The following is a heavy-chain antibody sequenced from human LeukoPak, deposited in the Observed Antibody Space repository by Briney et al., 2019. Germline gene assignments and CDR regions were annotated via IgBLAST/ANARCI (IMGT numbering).Heavy chain of an antibody. Sequence: GGSLRLSCAASGFTFNNYAMSWVRQAPGKGLEGVSGISGTGGRTYYAESVKGRFTISRDNSKSTLYLQMNSLRVEDTAVYYCAKDFTLSVWGQGTLVTVPS. CDR2: ISGTGGRT. CDR3: AKDFTLSV. J-gene: IGHJ4*02. D-gene: IGHD5/OR15-5a*01. CDR1: GFTFNNYA. V-gene: IGHV3-23*01.